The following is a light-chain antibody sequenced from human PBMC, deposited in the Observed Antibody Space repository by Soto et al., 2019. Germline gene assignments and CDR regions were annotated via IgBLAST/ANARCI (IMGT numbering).Light chain of an antibody. Sequence: EIVMTQSPATLSVSPGEKATLSCRASQSLDTYTLAWYQQKPGQAPRLLIYGASTRAAAIPDRFIGSGSGTDFALTISRLEPEDFAVYYCQQYAESPLTFGPGTKVDIK. V-gene: IGKV3-20*01. CDR3: QQYAESPLT. CDR2: GAS. CDR1: QSLDTYT. J-gene: IGKJ3*01.